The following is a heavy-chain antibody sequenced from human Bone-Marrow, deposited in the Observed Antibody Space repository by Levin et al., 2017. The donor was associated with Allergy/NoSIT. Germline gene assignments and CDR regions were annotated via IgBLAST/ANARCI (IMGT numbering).Heavy chain of an antibody. CDR3: ARDRSWVSATWYFDL. D-gene: IGHD2-15*01. V-gene: IGHV4-59*01. CDR2: IHHSGKI. Sequence: PSETLSLTCTVSGGSISPYYWYWIRQPPGKGLEWLGYIHHSGKINYNPSLKSRVTISLDTSKNQFSLNLNSVTAAETAVYYCARDRSWVSATWYFDLWGRGTLVTVSS. CDR1: GGSISPYY. J-gene: IGHJ2*01.